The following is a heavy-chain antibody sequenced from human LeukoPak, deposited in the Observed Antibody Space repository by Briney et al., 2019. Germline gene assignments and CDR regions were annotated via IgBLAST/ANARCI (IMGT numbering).Heavy chain of an antibody. J-gene: IGHJ5*02. D-gene: IGHD2-15*01. CDR3: ARGRGYCSGGSCYLWFDP. CDR1: GGSISSYY. CDR2: IYYSGSA. V-gene: IGHV4-59*01. Sequence: SETLSLTCTVSGGSISSYYWSWIRQPPGKGLEWIGYIYYSGSANYNPSLKSRVTISVDTSKNQFSLKLSSVTAADTAVYYCARGRGYCSGGSCYLWFDPWGQGTLVTVSS.